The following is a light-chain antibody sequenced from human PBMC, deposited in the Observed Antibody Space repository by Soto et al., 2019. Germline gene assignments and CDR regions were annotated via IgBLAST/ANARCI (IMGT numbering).Light chain of an antibody. CDR2: GAS. CDR1: QSVNAN. J-gene: IGKJ1*01. CDR3: QQYNTWLWM. V-gene: IGKV3-15*01. Sequence: EVVMTQSPATLSVSPGERATLSCRASQSVNANLAWYQQKPGQAPRLLIHGASNRATGIPARFSGSGFGTEFFLTISSLQSEDFAVYYYQQYNTWLWMIGQGTEVVI.